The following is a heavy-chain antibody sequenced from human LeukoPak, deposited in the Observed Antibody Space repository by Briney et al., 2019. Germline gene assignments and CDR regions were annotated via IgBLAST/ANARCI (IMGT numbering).Heavy chain of an antibody. Sequence: GGSLRLSCAASGFTFSSYAMSWVRQAPGKGLEWVSAISGSGGSTYYADSVKGRFTISRDNPKNTLYLQMNSLRAEDTAVYYCAKGHRIAEGFDPWGQGTLVTVSS. J-gene: IGHJ5*02. D-gene: IGHD6-13*01. CDR3: AKGHRIAEGFDP. V-gene: IGHV3-23*01. CDR2: ISGSGGST. CDR1: GFTFSSYA.